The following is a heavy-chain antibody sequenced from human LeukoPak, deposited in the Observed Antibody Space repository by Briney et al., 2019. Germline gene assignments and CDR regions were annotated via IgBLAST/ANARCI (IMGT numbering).Heavy chain of an antibody. CDR1: GYSFTSYW. CDR2: IYPGDSDT. D-gene: IGHD4-23*01. Sequence: GESLKISCKGSGYSFTSYWIGWVRQMPGKGLEWMGIIYPGDSDTRYSPSFQGQVTISADKSISTAYLQWSSLKASDTVMYYCARPLYYGGNSGYYFDYWGQGTLVTVSS. CDR3: ARPLYYGGNSGYYFDY. J-gene: IGHJ4*02. V-gene: IGHV5-51*01.